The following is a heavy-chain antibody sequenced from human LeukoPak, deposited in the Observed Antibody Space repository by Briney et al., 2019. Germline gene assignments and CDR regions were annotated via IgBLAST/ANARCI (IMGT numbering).Heavy chain of an antibody. CDR3: ARGPYSSGWVDY. J-gene: IGHJ4*02. V-gene: IGHV1-2*02. D-gene: IGHD6-19*01. Sequence: TSVKVSCKASGYTFTGYYMHWVRQAPGQGLEWMGWINPNSGGTNYAQKLQGRVTMTRDTSISTAYMELSRLRSDDTAVYYCARGPYSSGWVDYWGQGTLVTVSS. CDR2: INPNSGGT. CDR1: GYTFTGYY.